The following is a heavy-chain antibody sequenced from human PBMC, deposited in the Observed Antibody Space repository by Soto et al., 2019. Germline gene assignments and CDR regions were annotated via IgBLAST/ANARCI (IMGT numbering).Heavy chain of an antibody. V-gene: IGHV4-61*01. CDR2: IYYSGAT. D-gene: IGHD5-12*01. Sequence: SETLSLTCTVSGGSVSSGSYYWSWIRQPPGKGLEWIGYIYYSGATNYNPSLKSRVSISVDTSKNQFSLKLTSVTAADTAVYYCARLPATAYYFDYWAQGTLVTVSS. CDR3: ARLPATAYYFDY. J-gene: IGHJ4*02. CDR1: GGSVSSGSYY.